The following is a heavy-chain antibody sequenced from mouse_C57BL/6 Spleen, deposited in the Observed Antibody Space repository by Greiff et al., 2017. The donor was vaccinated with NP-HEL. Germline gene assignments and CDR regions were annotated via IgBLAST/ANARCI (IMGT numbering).Heavy chain of an antibody. D-gene: IGHD1-1*01. Sequence: VQLQQSGAELVRPGASVKLSCTASGFNIKDYYMHWVKQRPEQGLEWIGRIDPEDGDTEYAPQFQGKATMTADTSSNTAYLQLSSLTSEDTAVDYCTSLYYGSSYDAMDYWGQGTSVTVSS. J-gene: IGHJ4*01. CDR2: IDPEDGDT. CDR1: GFNIKDYY. CDR3: TSLYYGSSYDAMDY. V-gene: IGHV14-1*01.